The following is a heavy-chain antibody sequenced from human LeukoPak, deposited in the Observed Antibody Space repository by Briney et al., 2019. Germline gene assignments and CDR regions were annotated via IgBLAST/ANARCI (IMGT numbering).Heavy chain of an antibody. Sequence: SETLSLTCAVYGGSFSGNYWSWIRQPPGKGLEWIGEINHSGSTNYNPSLKSRVTISVDTSKNQFSLKLSSVTAADTAVYYCARRLDLWGRGTLVTVSS. CDR1: GGSFSGNY. J-gene: IGHJ2*01. CDR2: INHSGST. CDR3: ARRLDL. V-gene: IGHV4-34*01.